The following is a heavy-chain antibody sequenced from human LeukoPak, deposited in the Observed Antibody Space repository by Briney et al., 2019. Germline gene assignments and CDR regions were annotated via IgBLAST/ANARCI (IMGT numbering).Heavy chain of an antibody. V-gene: IGHV4-34*01. J-gene: IGHJ4*02. CDR3: ARERMVRGVITRVY. CDR2: INHSEST. Sequence: SETLSLTCAVYGGSFSGYYWSWIRQPPGKGLEWIGEINHSESTNYNPSLKSRVTISVDTSKNQFSLKLSSVTAADTAVYYCARERMVRGVITRVYWGQGTLVTVSS. CDR1: GGSFSGYY. D-gene: IGHD3-10*01.